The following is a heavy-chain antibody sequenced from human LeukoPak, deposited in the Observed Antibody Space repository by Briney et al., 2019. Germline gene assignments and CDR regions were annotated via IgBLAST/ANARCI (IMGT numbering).Heavy chain of an antibody. CDR3: ARVWYYYDSSGYYYAHTSTGWFDP. J-gene: IGHJ5*02. CDR2: IYYSGST. Sequence: SETLSLTCTVSGGSISSYYWSWIRQPPGKGLEWIGYIYYSGSTNYNPSLKSRVTISVDTSKNQFSLKLSSVTVADTAVYYCARVWYYYDSSGYYYAHTSTGWFDPWGQGTLVTVSS. V-gene: IGHV4-59*01. D-gene: IGHD3-22*01. CDR1: GGSISSYY.